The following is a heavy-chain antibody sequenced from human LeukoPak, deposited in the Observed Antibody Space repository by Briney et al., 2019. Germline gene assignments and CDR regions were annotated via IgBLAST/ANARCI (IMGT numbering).Heavy chain of an antibody. CDR2: IIPILGIA. Sequence: SVKVSFKASGGTFSSYTISWVRQAPGQGVEWMGRIIPILGIANYAQKFQGRVTITADKSTSTAYMELSSLRSEDTAVYYCARDHSSSGYYFDYWGQGTLVTVSS. V-gene: IGHV1-69*04. D-gene: IGHD6-13*01. CDR1: GGTFSSYT. CDR3: ARDHSSSGYYFDY. J-gene: IGHJ4*02.